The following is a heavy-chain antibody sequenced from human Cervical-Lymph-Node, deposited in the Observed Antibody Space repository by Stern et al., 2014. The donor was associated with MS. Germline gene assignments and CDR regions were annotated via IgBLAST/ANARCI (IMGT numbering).Heavy chain of an antibody. Sequence: VQLVQSGGGLVKPGRSLRLSCTSSGFTFGDHVLSWFRQAPGKGLEWVGFIRNSAYGGTTEFAASVKGRFAISRDDSKGIAYLQMNSLKTADTAVYFCSRTPYYAFWSGYYGRFDPWGQGTLVTVSS. CDR3: SRTPYYAFWSGYYGRFDP. CDR1: GFTFGDHV. V-gene: IGHV3-49*05. J-gene: IGHJ5*02. CDR2: IRNSAYGGTT. D-gene: IGHD3-3*01.